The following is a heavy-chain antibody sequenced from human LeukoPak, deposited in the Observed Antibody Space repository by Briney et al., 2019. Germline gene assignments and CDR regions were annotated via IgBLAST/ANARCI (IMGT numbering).Heavy chain of an antibody. J-gene: IGHJ4*02. Sequence: GGSLRLSCAASGFTFSSYAMHWVRQAPGKGLEWVAVISYDGSNKYYADSVKGRFTISRDNSKNTLYLQMNSLRAEDTAVHYCARDRQQLGHFDYWGQGTLVTVSS. D-gene: IGHD6-13*01. CDR3: ARDRQQLGHFDY. CDR1: GFTFSSYA. CDR2: ISYDGSNK. V-gene: IGHV3-30-3*01.